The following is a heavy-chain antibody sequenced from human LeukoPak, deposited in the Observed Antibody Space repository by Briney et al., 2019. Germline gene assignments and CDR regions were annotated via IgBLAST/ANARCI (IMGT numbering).Heavy chain of an antibody. D-gene: IGHD6-6*01. CDR2: IRSKAYGGTT. Sequence: GGSLRLSCTASGFTFGDYAMTWFRQAPGKGLEWVGFIRSKAYGGTTGYAASVKGRFTISRDDSKSIAYLQMNSLKTEDTAVYYCTRGGEYSRSPLPPCLDWGQGTLVTVSS. CDR1: GFTFGDYA. CDR3: TRGGEYSRSPLPPCLD. V-gene: IGHV3-49*03. J-gene: IGHJ4*02.